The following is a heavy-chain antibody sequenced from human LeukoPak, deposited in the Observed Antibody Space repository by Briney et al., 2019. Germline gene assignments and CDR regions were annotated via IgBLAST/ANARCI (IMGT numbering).Heavy chain of an antibody. V-gene: IGHV1-3*01. Sequence: ASVKVSCKASGYTFTGYYMHWVRQAPGQRLEWMGWINAGNGNTKYSQKFQGRVTITRDTSASTAYMELSSLRSEDTAVYYCARAHPYTVTAEFDYWGQGTLVTVSS. CDR3: ARAHPYTVTAEFDY. J-gene: IGHJ4*02. CDR1: GYTFTGYY. D-gene: IGHD4-17*01. CDR2: INAGNGNT.